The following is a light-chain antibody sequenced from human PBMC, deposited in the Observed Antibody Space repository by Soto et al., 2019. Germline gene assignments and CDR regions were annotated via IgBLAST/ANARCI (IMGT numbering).Light chain of an antibody. Sequence: ETKLTHSAGTLSLSPGERATLHCRASQSVSSSYLAWYQQKPGQAPRLLISGASRKATGVPDRFSGSGSGTDFTLTISSLEPEDFAVYYCQQRRSWPRAFGQGTKVDI. CDR1: QSVSSSY. CDR3: QQRRSWPRA. CDR2: GAS. J-gene: IGKJ1*01. V-gene: IGKV3D-20*02.